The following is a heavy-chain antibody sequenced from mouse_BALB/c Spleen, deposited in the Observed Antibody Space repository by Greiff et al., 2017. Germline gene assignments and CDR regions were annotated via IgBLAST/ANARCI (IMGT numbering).Heavy chain of an antibody. CDR2: IRNKANGYTT. CDR3: ARERYDGYYAYFDV. CDR1: GFTFTDYY. J-gene: IGHJ1*01. V-gene: IGHV7-3*02. D-gene: IGHD2-3*01. Sequence: EVQRVESGGGLVQPGGSLRLSCATSGFTFTDYYMSWVRQPPGKALEWLGFIRNKANGYTTEYSASVKGRFTISRDNSQSILYLQMNTLRAEDSATYYCARERYDGYYAYFDVWGAGTTVTVSS.